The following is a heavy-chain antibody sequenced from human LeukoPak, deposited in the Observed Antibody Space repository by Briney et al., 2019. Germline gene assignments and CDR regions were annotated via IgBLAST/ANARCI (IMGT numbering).Heavy chain of an antibody. CDR3: ARDDIVGAPP. CDR1: GGSISSSSYY. V-gene: IGHV4-39*07. J-gene: IGHJ5*02. CDR2: IYYSGST. Sequence: SETLSLTCTVSGGSISSSSYYWGWIRQPPGKGLEWIGSIYYSGSTYYNPSLKSRVTISVDTSKNQFSLKLSSVTAADTAVYYCARDDIVGAPPWGQGTLVTVSS. D-gene: IGHD1-26*01.